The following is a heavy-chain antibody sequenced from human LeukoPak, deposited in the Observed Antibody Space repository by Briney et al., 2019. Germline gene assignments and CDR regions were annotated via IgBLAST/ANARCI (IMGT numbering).Heavy chain of an antibody. CDR3: ARHPHYYDSSGPPFDP. V-gene: IGHV4-59*08. D-gene: IGHD3-22*01. Sequence: SETLSLTCTVAGGSISSYYWRWVRQPPGKGLEWLGYIYYSGRTNYNTPLKSGFTISVKTSKNQFSLKLSSVTAADTAVYYCARHPHYYDSSGPPFDPWGQGTLVTISS. CDR2: IYYSGRT. J-gene: IGHJ5*02. CDR1: GGSISSYY.